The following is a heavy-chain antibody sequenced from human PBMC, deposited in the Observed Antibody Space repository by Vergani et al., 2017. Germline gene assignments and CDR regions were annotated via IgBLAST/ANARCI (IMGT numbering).Heavy chain of an antibody. V-gene: IGHV3-66*01. D-gene: IGHD1-26*01. CDR2: IYSGGST. J-gene: IGHJ4*02. CDR1: GFTVSSNY. CDR3: AIGFWSYGDNNDY. Sequence: EVQLVESGGGLVQPGGSLRLSCAASGFTVSSNYMSWVRQAPGKGLEWVSVIYSGGSTYYADSVKGRFTISRDNSKNTLYLQMNSLRAEDTAVYYCAIGFWSYGDNNDYWGQGTLVTVSS.